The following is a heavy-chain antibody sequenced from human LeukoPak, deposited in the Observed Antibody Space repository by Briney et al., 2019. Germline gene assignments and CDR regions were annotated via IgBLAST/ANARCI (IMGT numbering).Heavy chain of an antibody. CDR2: INHSGST. CDR1: GRSFSGYY. D-gene: IGHD1-26*01. Sequence: SETLSLTCAVYGRSFSGYYWSWIRQPPGKGLEWIGEINHSGSTNYNPSLKSRVTISVDTSKNQFSLKLSSVTAADTAVYYSARGATTRHDFDYWGQGTLVTVSS. J-gene: IGHJ4*02. CDR3: ARGATTRHDFDY. V-gene: IGHV4-34*01.